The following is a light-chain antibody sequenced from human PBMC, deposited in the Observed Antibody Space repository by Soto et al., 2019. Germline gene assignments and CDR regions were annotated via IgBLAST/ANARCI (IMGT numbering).Light chain of an antibody. CDR2: DAS. CDR1: QSVASSH. J-gene: IGKJ4*01. Sequence: EIVLTQSPGTLSLSPGERATLSCRASQSVASSHLAWYQQKPGQAPRLLIYDASNRATGIPARFSGSGSGTDLTLTISSLEPEDFAVYYCQQRSNWPQLTFGGGTKVDIK. V-gene: IGKV3-11*01. CDR3: QQRSNWPQLT.